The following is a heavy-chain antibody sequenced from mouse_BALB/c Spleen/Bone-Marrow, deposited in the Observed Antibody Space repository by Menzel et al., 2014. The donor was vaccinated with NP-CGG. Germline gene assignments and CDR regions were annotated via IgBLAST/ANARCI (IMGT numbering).Heavy chain of an antibody. V-gene: IGHV2-2*02. CDR3: ARGNYGAWFTH. CDR2: IWGGGST. Sequence: QVQLQQSGPGLVQPSQSLSITCTVSGFSLTKHGVHWIRQSPGKGLEWLGVIWGGGSTDYNAAFISRLSISKDNFKSQVVFKMNSLEVNDRAMYYCARGNYGAWFTHWGQGTLVTVSA. D-gene: IGHD2-1*01. J-gene: IGHJ3*01. CDR1: GFSLTKHG.